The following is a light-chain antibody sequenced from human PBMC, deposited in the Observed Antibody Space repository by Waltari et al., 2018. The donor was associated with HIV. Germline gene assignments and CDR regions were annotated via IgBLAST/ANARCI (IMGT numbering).Light chain of an antibody. J-gene: IGLJ3*02. CDR1: SSNIGNHD. V-gene: IGLV1-51*01. CDR2: GNN. CDR3: GTWDSSLSAV. Sequence: QSVLTQPPSVSAAPGQTVTISCSGSSSNIGNHDVSWYQQLPGTAPKLLISGNNRRPSGTPDRFSGAKSGTSATLGITGLQTGHEADYYCGTWDSSLSAVFGGGTKLTVL.